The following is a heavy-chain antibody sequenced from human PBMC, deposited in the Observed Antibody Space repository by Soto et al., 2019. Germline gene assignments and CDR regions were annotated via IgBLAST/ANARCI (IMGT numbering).Heavy chain of an antibody. J-gene: IGHJ4*02. CDR1: GGSISSSNW. Sequence: SETLCLTCAVSGGSISSSNWWSWVRQPPGKGLEWIGEIYHSGSTNYNPSLKSRVTISVDKSKNQFSLKLSSVTAADTAVYYCASRYLEGYFAYCGQGTLVTVSS. CDR2: IYHSGST. V-gene: IGHV4-4*02. D-gene: IGHD1-26*01. CDR3: ASRYLEGYFAY.